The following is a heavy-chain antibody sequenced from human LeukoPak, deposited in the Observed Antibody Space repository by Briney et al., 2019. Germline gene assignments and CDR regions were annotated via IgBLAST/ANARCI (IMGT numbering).Heavy chain of an antibody. CDR2: IYPGDPDT. D-gene: IGHD4-17*01. CDR1: GYSFSNHW. J-gene: IGHJ4*02. Sequence: GESLKISCKGSGYSFSNHWIGWVRQMPGKGLEWMAIIYPGDPDTRYSPSFQGQVTISADKSISTAYLQWGTLKASDTAMYYCARQRGYGDFFIDYWGRGTLVTVSS. V-gene: IGHV5-51*01. CDR3: ARQRGYGDFFIDY.